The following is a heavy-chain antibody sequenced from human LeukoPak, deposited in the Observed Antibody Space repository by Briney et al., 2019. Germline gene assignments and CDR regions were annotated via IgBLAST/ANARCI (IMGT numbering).Heavy chain of an antibody. J-gene: IGHJ4*02. Sequence: ASVKVSCKASGYTFTSYGISWVRRAPGQGLEWMGWISAYNGNTNYAQKLQGRVTMTTDTSTSTAYMELRSLRSDDTAVYYCARDRTVVVPAAKSGRTGFFDYWGQGTLVTVSS. CDR1: GYTFTSYG. CDR3: ARDRTVVVPAAKSGRTGFFDY. CDR2: ISAYNGNT. V-gene: IGHV1-18*01. D-gene: IGHD2-2*01.